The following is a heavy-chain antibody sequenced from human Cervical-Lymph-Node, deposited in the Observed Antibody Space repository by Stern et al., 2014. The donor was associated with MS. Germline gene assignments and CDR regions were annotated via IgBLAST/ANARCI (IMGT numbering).Heavy chain of an antibody. CDR3: ARDRHDLGYCSGGSCYLPDY. Sequence: VQLVESGGGVVQPGRSLRLSCAASGFTFSSYGMHWVRQAPGKGQEWVAVIWYDGSNKYYADSVKGRFTISRDNSKNTLYLQMNSLRAEDTAVYYCARDRHDLGYCSGGSCYLPDYWGQGTLVTVSS. V-gene: IGHV3-33*01. CDR2: IWYDGSNK. D-gene: IGHD2-15*01. J-gene: IGHJ4*02. CDR1: GFTFSSYG.